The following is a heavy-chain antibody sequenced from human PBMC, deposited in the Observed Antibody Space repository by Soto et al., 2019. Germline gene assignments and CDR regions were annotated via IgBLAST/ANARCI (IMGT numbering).Heavy chain of an antibody. CDR2: IYYTGTT. D-gene: IGHD4-17*01. J-gene: IGHJ5*02. CDR1: GGSISSYY. V-gene: IGHV4-59*01. CDR3: KKLPWADYGGIFDP. Sequence: SETLSLTRTVSGGSISSYYWSWIRQPPGKGLEWIGYIYYTGTTNYNPSLKSRVTISVDTSKNQFSLKLSSVTTADTAVYYCKKLPWADYGGIFDPWGQGTLVTVSS.